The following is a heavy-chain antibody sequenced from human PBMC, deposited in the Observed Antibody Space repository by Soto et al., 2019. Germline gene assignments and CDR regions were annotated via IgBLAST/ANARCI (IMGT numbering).Heavy chain of an antibody. D-gene: IGHD3-22*01. Sequence: QVQLVESGGGVVQPGRSLRLSCAASGFTFSSYGMHWVRQAPGKGLEWVAVIWYDGSNKYYADSVKGRFTISRDNSKNTLYLQMNSLRAEDTAVYYCARDRRPYDSSSEGAFDIWGQGTMVTVSS. V-gene: IGHV3-33*01. CDR2: IWYDGSNK. CDR1: GFTFSSYG. CDR3: ARDRRPYDSSSEGAFDI. J-gene: IGHJ3*02.